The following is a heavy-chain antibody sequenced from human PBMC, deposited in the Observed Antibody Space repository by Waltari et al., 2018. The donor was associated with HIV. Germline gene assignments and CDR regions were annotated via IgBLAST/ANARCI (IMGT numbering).Heavy chain of an antibody. CDR1: GGSISSSRYY. J-gene: IGHJ2*01. V-gene: IGHV4-39*01. D-gene: IGHD3-16*01. Sequence: QLQLQESGPGLVRPSETLSLTCAVSGGSISSSRYYWGWVRQRPGKGLEWIGNMYYNRNTSYNPSLNIPFTISLDMSSNQFSLNLTSVTAADTAVYYCFVSINSYTQTHYYFDLWGRGPLVTVSS. CDR3: FVSINSYTQTHYYFDL. CDR2: MYYNRNT.